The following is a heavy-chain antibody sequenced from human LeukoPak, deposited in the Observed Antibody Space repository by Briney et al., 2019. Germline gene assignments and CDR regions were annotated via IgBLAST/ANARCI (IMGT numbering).Heavy chain of an antibody. J-gene: IGHJ6*02. CDR2: ISSSGGTT. CDR3: AKVKDYYYYYGMDV. V-gene: IGHV3-23*01. CDR1: GNYW. Sequence: PGGSLRLSCAASGNYWMHWVRQAPGKGLEWVSLISSSGGTTYYADSVKGRFTISRDNSKNTLYLQMNSLRAEDTAVYYCAKVKDYYYYYGMDVWGQGTTVTVSS.